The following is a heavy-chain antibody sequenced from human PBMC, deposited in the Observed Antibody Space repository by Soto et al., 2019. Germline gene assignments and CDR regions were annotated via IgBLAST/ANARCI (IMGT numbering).Heavy chain of an antibody. CDR3: ATSYGSGSRPFDY. J-gene: IGHJ4*02. D-gene: IGHD3-10*01. CDR2: IIPMLGMS. CDR1: GGTFNFYT. V-gene: IGHV1-69*02. Sequence: QVQLVQSGAEVKKPGPSVKVSCKASGGTFNFYTISWVRQAPGQGLEWMGRIIPMLGMSNYAQKFQDRVTIIADKSTSTAYMQLSSLRSEDTAIYYCATSYGSGSRPFDYWGQGTLVTVSS.